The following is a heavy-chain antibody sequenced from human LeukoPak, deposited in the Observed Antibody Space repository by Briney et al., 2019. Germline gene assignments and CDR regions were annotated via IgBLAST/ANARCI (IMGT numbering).Heavy chain of an antibody. CDR1: GFIFNHYW. D-gene: IGHD6-13*01. Sequence: GGSLRLSCAASGFIFNHYWMHWVRQVPGKGLVWVSRINSDGSSTAYADSVKGRFTISRDNAKNTLSLQMNSLRAEDTAVYYCTRGSLGYSNSYYDSWGQGTLVTVSS. J-gene: IGHJ4*03. CDR3: TRGSLGYSNSYYDS. CDR2: INSDGSST. V-gene: IGHV3-74*01.